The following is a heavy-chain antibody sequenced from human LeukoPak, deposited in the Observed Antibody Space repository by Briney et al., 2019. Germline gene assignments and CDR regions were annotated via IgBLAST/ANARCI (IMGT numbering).Heavy chain of an antibody. J-gene: IGHJ3*02. CDR1: GGSVSSGSYY. V-gene: IGHV4-61*01. CDR3: ARVNYYDSSGYYRAFDI. D-gene: IGHD3-22*01. CDR2: IYYSGNT. Sequence: SETLSLTCTVSGGSVSSGSYYWSWIWQPPGKGLEWIGYIYYSGNTNYNPSLKSRVTISVDASKNQFSLKLSSVTAADTAVYYCARVNYYDSSGYYRAFDIWGQGTMVTVSS.